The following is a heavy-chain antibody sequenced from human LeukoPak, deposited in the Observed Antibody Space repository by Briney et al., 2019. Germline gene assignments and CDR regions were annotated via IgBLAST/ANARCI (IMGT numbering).Heavy chain of an antibody. CDR3: ASIMRDYYDSSGTLFDY. CDR2: IYSAGST. CDR1: GFTFSTYS. V-gene: IGHV3-66*01. D-gene: IGHD3-22*01. J-gene: IGHJ4*02. Sequence: GGSLRLSCAASGFTFSTYSMNWVRQAPGKGLEWVSIIYSAGSTYYADSVKGRFTISRDNSKNTLYLQMNSLRAEDTALYYCASIMRDYYDSSGTLFDYWGQGTLVTVSS.